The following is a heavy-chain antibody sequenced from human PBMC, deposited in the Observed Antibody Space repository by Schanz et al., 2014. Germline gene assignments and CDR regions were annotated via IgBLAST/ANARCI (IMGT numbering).Heavy chain of an antibody. Sequence: QVQLVQSGAEVKKLGASVKVSCKASGYIFTSYSMHWVRQAPGQGLEWLGIINPSGVSTSSAQEFQGRVTMTRDTSTSTLQMELSSLRSEDTAVYYCARGGAYRSPSPVFYFDYWGQGTLVTVSS. D-gene: IGHD6-6*01. CDR2: INPSGVST. V-gene: IGHV1-46*01. J-gene: IGHJ4*02. CDR3: ARGGAYRSPSPVFYFDY. CDR1: GYIFTSYS.